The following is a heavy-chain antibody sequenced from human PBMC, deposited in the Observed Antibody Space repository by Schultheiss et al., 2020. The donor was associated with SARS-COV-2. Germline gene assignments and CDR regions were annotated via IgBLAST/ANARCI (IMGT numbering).Heavy chain of an antibody. CDR2: IFSNDEK. CDR3: AHWPYYYGMDV. V-gene: IGHV2-5*01. Sequence: SGPTLVKPTQTLTLTCTFSGFSLSTSGVGVGWIRQPPGKALEWLAHIFSNDEKSYSPSLKSRLTITKDTSKNQVVLTMTNMDPVDTATYYCAHWPYYYGMDVWGQGTTVTVSS. J-gene: IGHJ6*02. CDR1: GFSLSTSGVG.